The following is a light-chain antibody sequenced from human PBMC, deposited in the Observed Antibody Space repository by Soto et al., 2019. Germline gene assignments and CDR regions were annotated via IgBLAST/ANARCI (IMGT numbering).Light chain of an antibody. CDR3: CSYAGSYTLV. CDR2: DVS. CDR1: SSDVGGYNY. Sequence: QSALTQPRSVSGSPGQSVTISFTGTSSDVGGYNYVSWYQQHPGKAPKLMIYDVSKRPSGVPDRFSGSKSGNTASLTISGLQAEDEDDYYCCSYAGSYTLVFGGGTKLTVL. J-gene: IGLJ2*01. V-gene: IGLV2-11*01.